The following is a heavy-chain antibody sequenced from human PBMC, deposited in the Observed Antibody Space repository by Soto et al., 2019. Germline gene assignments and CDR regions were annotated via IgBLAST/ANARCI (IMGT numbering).Heavy chain of an antibody. D-gene: IGHD5-12*01. CDR1: GFTFGSYA. CDR3: AKDYSPFGYDDGEAFDI. J-gene: IGHJ3*02. CDR2: ISGSGRST. V-gene: IGHV3-23*01. Sequence: EMQLLESGGGLVQPGGSLRLSCAASGFTFGSYAMSWVRQAPGKGLEWVSIISGSGRSTNYADSVKGRFTISRDNSKNTLYVQMNSLRADDTAVYYCAKDYSPFGYDDGEAFDIWGQGTMVTVSS.